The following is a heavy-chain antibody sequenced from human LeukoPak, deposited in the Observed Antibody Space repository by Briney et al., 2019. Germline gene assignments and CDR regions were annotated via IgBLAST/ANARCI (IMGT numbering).Heavy chain of an antibody. Sequence: PGGSLRLSCAASGLTVSNAWMSWVRQAPGKGLEWVGRIKSKSDGGTTDYAAPVKGRFTISRDESKNTLYLQMSNLKTEDTAVYYAVWEYMRSFNSWGQGALVTVSS. CDR1: GLTVSNAW. D-gene: IGHD3-16*01. V-gene: IGHV3-15*01. CDR2: IKSKSDGGTT. CDR3: VWEYMRSFNS. J-gene: IGHJ4*02.